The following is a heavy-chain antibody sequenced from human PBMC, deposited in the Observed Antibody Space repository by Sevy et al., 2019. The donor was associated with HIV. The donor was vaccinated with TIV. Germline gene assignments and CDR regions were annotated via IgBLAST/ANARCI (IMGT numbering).Heavy chain of an antibody. V-gene: IGHV6-1*01. CDR3: AGGESGTFYYGLDV. CDR2: KFYRSKWYN. Sequence: SQTRSLTCVISGDSVSSNTIAWNWIRQSPSRGLEWLGRKFYRSKWYNDYAVSVKSRIVVNPDTSKNQFSLHLSSVTPEDTAVYFCAGGESGTFYYGLDVWGQGTTVTVSS. D-gene: IGHD1-26*01. J-gene: IGHJ6*02. CDR1: GDSVSSNTIA.